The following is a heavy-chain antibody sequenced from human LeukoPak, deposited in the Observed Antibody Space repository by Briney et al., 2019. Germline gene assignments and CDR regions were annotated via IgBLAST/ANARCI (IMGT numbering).Heavy chain of an antibody. CDR2: SRNKGNSYRT. J-gene: IGHJ4*02. CDR3: TRVRLVGINSDFDY. CDR1: GFTISDHY. V-gene: IGHV3-72*01. Sequence: PGGSLRLSCAASGFTISDHYMDWVRQAPGEGLEWVGRSRNKGNSYRTEYAASVKGRFTISRDDSKNSLYLQMNNLKTEDTAVYYCTRVRLVGINSDFDYWGQGALVTVSS. D-gene: IGHD3-22*01.